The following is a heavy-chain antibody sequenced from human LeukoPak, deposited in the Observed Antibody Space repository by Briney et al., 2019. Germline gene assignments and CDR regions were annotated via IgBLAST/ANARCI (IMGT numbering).Heavy chain of an antibody. Sequence: SETLSLTCAVSGGSISSSNWWSWGRQPPGKGLEWIGEIYHSGSTNYNPSLKSRVTISVDKSKNQFSLKLSSVTAADTAVYYCARGVAAAGTGFDYWGQGTLVTVSS. D-gene: IGHD6-13*01. CDR3: ARGVAAAGTGFDY. V-gene: IGHV4-4*02. J-gene: IGHJ4*02. CDR2: IYHSGST. CDR1: GGSISSSNW.